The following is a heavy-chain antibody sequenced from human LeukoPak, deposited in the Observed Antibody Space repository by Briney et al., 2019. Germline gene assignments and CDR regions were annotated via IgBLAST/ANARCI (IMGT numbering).Heavy chain of an antibody. D-gene: IGHD3-22*01. CDR1: GYTFTSYY. CDR2: INPSGGNT. CDR3: ASYYYDSSGHPFFDP. V-gene: IGHV1-46*01. J-gene: IGHJ5*02. Sequence: ASVKVSCKASGYTFTSYYMHWVRQAPGQGLEWMGIINPSGGNTSYAQKFQGRVTMTRDTSTSTVYMELSSLRSEDTAVYYCASYYYDSSGHPFFDPWGQGTLVTVSS.